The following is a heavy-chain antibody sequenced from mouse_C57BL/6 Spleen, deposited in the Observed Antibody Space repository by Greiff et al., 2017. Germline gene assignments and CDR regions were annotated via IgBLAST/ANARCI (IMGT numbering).Heavy chain of an antibody. CDR3: AKGYPPFAY. Sequence: VQLQQPGAELVKPGASVKLSCKASVYTFTSYWMHWVKQRPGQGLEWIGMIHPNSGSTNYNEKFKSKATLTVDKSSSTAYMQLSSLTSEDSAVYYCAKGYPPFAYWGQGTLVTVSA. CDR1: VYTFTSYW. J-gene: IGHJ3*01. D-gene: IGHD2-14*01. V-gene: IGHV1-64*01. CDR2: IHPNSGST.